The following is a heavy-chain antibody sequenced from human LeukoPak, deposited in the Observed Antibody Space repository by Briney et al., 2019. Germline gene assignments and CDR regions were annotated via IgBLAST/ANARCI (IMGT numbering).Heavy chain of an antibody. CDR2: IYYSGST. J-gene: IGHJ4*02. Sequence: SETLSLTCTVSGGSISSSSYYWGWIRQPPGKGLEWIGSIYYSGSTYYNPSLKSRVTISVDTSKNQFSLKLSSVTAADTAVYYCARVDGYRISSYFDYWGQGTLVTVSS. V-gene: IGHV4-39*07. CDR1: GGSISSSSYY. D-gene: IGHD6-13*01. CDR3: ARVDGYRISSYFDY.